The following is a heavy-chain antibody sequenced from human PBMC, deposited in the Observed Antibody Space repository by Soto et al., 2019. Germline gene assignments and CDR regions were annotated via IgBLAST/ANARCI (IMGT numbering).Heavy chain of an antibody. CDR1: GGSISSSSYY. CDR2: VYYNGFT. V-gene: IGHV4-39*01. CDR3: ARMGDFWSGPGELDP. D-gene: IGHD3-3*01. Sequence: ETLSLTCTVSGGSISSSSYYWAWNRQSPGKGLEWIGSVYYNGFTYYNPSLKSRVTISVDTSKNQFSLKLTSVTAADTAVYYCARMGDFWSGPGELDPWGQGTLVTVSS. J-gene: IGHJ5*02.